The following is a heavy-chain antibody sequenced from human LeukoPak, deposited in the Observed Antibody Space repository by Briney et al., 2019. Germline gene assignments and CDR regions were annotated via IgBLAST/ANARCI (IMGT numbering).Heavy chain of an antibody. V-gene: IGHV4-4*07. D-gene: IGHD2-2*01. CDR3: ARGVREYQLLGYWYFDL. J-gene: IGHJ2*01. Sequence: SETLSLTCTVSGGSISSYYWSWIRQPAGKGLEWIGRIYTSGSTNYNPSLKSRVTMSVDTSKNQFSLKLSSVTAADTAVYYCARGVREYQLLGYWYFDLWGRGTLVTVSS. CDR1: GGSISSYY. CDR2: IYTSGST.